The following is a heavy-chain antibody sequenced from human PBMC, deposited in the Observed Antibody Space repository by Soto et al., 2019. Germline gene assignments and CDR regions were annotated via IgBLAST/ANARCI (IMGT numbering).Heavy chain of an antibody. D-gene: IGHD4-17*01. CDR1: GGTFSSYA. CDR2: IIPLFGTA. V-gene: IGHV1-69*01. J-gene: IGHJ6*02. CDR3: AAVGLDYGGVYGMDV. Sequence: QVQLVQSGAEVKKPGSSVKVSCKASGGTFSSYAISWVRQAPGQGLEWMGGIIPLFGTANYVQKFQGRVTIAADESTSTAYMDVSSLRSEDTAVYYCAAVGLDYGGVYGMDVWGQGPTVTVSS.